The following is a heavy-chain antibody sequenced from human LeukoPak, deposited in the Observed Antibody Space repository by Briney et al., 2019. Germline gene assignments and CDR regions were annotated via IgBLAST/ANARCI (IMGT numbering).Heavy chain of an antibody. V-gene: IGHV3-30*02. Sequence: GGSLRLSCAASGFTLSTYGVHWVRQAPGKGLEWVAVTWNDGSKGEYADSVKGRFTVSRDNSKNTLFLQMDSLRVDDTAVYHCAKDLFETHWGEVFDYWGQGALVTVSS. J-gene: IGHJ4*02. CDR1: GFTLSTYG. D-gene: IGHD7-27*01. CDR3: AKDLFETHWGEVFDY. CDR2: TWNDGSKG.